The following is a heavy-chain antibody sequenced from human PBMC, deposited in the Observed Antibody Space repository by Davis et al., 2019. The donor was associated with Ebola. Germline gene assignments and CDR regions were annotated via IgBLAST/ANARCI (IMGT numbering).Heavy chain of an antibody. Sequence: SETLSLTCAVYGGSFSGYYWSWIRQPPGKGLEWIGEINHSGSTNYNPSLKSRVTISVDTSKNHFSLKLSSVTAADTAVYYCARGYYGGWFDPWGQGTLVTVSS. CDR1: GGSFSGYY. J-gene: IGHJ5*02. CDR3: ARGYYGGWFDP. CDR2: INHSGST. D-gene: IGHD3-10*01. V-gene: IGHV4-34*01.